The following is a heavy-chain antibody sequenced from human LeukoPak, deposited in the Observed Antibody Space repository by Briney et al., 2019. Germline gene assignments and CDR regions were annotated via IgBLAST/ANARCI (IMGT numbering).Heavy chain of an antibody. D-gene: IGHD3-16*01. CDR2: ISYDGSNK. Sequence: GGSLRLSCAASGFTFSSYGMHWVRQAPGKGLEWVAVISYDGSNKYYADSVKGRFTISRDNSENALYLQMNSLRAEDTAVYYCARGEFDYWGQGTLVTVSS. CDR3: ARGEFDY. J-gene: IGHJ4*02. CDR1: GFTFSSYG. V-gene: IGHV3-30*03.